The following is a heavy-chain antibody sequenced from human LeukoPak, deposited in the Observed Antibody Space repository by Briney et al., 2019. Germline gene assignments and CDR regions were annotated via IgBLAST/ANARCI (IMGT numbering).Heavy chain of an antibody. V-gene: IGHV3-73*01. CDR2: IRSKANSYAT. CDR3: TRAMDTAMVTWVDY. CDR1: GFTFSGSA. Sequence: PGGSLKLSCAASGFTFSGSAMHWVRQASGKGLEWVGRIRSKANSYATAYAASVKGRFTISRDDSKNTAYLQMNSLKTEDTAVYYCTRAMDTAMVTWVDYWGQGTLVTVSS. D-gene: IGHD5-18*01. J-gene: IGHJ4*02.